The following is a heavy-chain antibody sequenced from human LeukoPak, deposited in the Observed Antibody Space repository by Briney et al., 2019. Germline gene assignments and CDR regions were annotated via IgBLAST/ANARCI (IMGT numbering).Heavy chain of an antibody. CDR2: IYTIGST. V-gene: IGHV4-4*09. J-gene: IGHJ3*02. CDR1: GGSISSYY. Sequence: SETLSLTCTVSGGSISSYYWSWIRQPPGKGLEWIGYIYTIGSTNYNPSLKSRVTISVDTSKNQFSLKLSSVTAADTAVYYCGRHLRQQLDDAFDIWGQGTMVTVSS. CDR3: GRHLRQQLDDAFDI. D-gene: IGHD6-13*01.